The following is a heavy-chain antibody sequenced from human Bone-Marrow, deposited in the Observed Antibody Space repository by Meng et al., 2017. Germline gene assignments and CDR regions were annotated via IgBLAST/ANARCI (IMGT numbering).Heavy chain of an antibody. CDR1: GYSISSGYY. Sequence: ESLNISCTVSGYSISSGYYGGWIRQPPGKGRVWIGSIYHSGSTYSNPSLKSRVTISVDTSKNQFSLKLSSVTAADTAVYYCARGVRRYCSGGSCLYNWFDPWGQGTLVTVSS. CDR2: IYHSGST. V-gene: IGHV4-38-2*02. J-gene: IGHJ5*02. CDR3: ARGVRRYCSGGSCLYNWFDP. D-gene: IGHD2-15*01.